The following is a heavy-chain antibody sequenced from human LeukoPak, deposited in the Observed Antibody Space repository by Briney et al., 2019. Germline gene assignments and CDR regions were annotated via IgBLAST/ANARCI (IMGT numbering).Heavy chain of an antibody. Sequence: GGSLRLSCAASGFSFSGYGMNWVRQAPGKGLEWVAFIKYDESRESYTDSVKGRFIISRDNSKNTLYLQMNTLRTEDTAVYYCVRDQNMTPGGNCWGQGTLVTASS. V-gene: IGHV3-30*02. CDR1: GFSFSGYG. J-gene: IGHJ4*02. CDR2: IKYDESRE. D-gene: IGHD2/OR15-2a*01. CDR3: VRDQNMTPGGNC.